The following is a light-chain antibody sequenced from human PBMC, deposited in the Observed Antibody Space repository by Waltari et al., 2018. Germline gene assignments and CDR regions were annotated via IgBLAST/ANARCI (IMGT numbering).Light chain of an antibody. V-gene: IGKV3-20*01. CDR1: QSIRSNY. CDR2: GAF. CDR3: QQYHTTSWT. Sequence: EIVLTQSPGTLSLSPGERATLSCRASQSIRSNYLAWFQKKPGQAPRLLIYGAFDRATGIPDRFSGSGSGTDFTLTISRLEPEDFAVYYCQQYHTTSWTFGQGTKEKI. J-gene: IGKJ1*01.